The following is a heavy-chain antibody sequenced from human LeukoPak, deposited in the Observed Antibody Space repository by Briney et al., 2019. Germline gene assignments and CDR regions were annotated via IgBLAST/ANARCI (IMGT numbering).Heavy chain of an antibody. J-gene: IGHJ5*02. Sequence: ASVKVSCKASGYTFTSYGISWVRQAPGQGLDWMGWISAYNANTNYAQNLQGRVTMTTDTSTSTAYMELRSLRSDDTAVYYCARGGRYCSSTSCLNWFDPWGQGTLVTVSS. CDR1: GYTFTSYG. V-gene: IGHV1-18*01. D-gene: IGHD2-2*01. CDR3: ARGGRYCSSTSCLNWFDP. CDR2: ISAYNANT.